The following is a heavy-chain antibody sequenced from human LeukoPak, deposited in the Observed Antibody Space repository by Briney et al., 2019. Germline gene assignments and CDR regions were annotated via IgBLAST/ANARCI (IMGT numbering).Heavy chain of an antibody. D-gene: IGHD3-16*01. Sequence: GASVKVSCKASGYTFTSYDINWVRQATGQGLEWMGWMNPNSGNTGYAQKFQGRVTITRNTSISTAYMELSSLRSEDTAVYYCARGRKFLGRRYYYYYMDVWGKGTTVTVSS. CDR3: ARGRKFLGRRYYYYYMDV. CDR1: GYTFTSYD. CDR2: MNPNSGNT. J-gene: IGHJ6*03. V-gene: IGHV1-8*01.